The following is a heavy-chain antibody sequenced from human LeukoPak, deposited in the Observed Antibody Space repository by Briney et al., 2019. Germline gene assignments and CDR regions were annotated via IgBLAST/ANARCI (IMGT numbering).Heavy chain of an antibody. D-gene: IGHD6-6*01. CDR2: IKQDGSQR. V-gene: IGHV3-7*01. Sequence: TGGSLRLSCTASGFTFSDYWMTWLRRAPGKGPEWVANIKQDGSQRYYVDSVRGRFTISRDNAKNSLFLQMTGLRAEDTAVYYCARRGGSSSRRSPIDYWGQGTLVTVSS. J-gene: IGHJ4*02. CDR3: ARRGGSSSRRSPIDY. CDR1: GFTFSDYW.